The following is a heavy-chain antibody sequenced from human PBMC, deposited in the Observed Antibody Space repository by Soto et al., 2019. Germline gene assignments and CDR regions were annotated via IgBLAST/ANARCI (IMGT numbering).Heavy chain of an antibody. CDR2: INPGDSDT. Sequence: GESLTISCTCTGSHFDGYWLGWVRQRPGKGLEWMGIINPGDSDTSYSPSFQGQVTMSTDNSISTAYLQWSSLKAPDSAMYYCARRGGFTTLPLVYYGMDVWGQGTTVTVSS. J-gene: IGHJ6*02. CDR1: GSHFDGYW. V-gene: IGHV5-51*01. CDR3: ARRGGFTTLPLVYYGMDV. D-gene: IGHD3-3*01.